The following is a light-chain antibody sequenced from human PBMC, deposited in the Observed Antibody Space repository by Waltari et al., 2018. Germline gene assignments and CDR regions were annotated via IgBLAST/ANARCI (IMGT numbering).Light chain of an antibody. CDR1: QSVGSS. J-gene: IGKJ5*01. Sequence: EIVSTQSPVTLSLAPGERATLSCWASQSVGSSLAWYQQKPGQAPRLLMYDASNRATGVPARFNGSGSGTDFTLTIISLQSEDSAVYYCQQRSNWPPITFGQGTRLEIK. CDR2: DAS. CDR3: QQRSNWPPIT. V-gene: IGKV3-11*01.